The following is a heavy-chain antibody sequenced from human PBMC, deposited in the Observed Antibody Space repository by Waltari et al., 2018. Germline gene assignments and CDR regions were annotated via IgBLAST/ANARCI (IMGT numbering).Heavy chain of an antibody. J-gene: IGHJ6*02. CDR3: ARGGTGITIFGVVSEEPYGMDV. V-gene: IGHV4-30-4*08. CDR2: IYYSGST. D-gene: IGHD3-3*01. CDR1: GGSISSGDYY. Sequence: QVQLQESGLGLVKPSQTLSLTCTVSGGSISSGDYYWSWIRQPPGKGLELIGYIYYSGSTYYNPSLKSRVTISVDTSKNQFSLKLSSVTAADTAVHYCARGGTGITIFGVVSEEPYGMDVWGQGTTVTVSS.